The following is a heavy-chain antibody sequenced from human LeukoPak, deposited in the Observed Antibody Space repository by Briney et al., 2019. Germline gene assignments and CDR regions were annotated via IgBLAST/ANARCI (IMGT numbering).Heavy chain of an antibody. CDR3: AREYSSSSGRSFDY. D-gene: IGHD6-6*01. V-gene: IGHV3-48*01. CDR2: ISSGSNTI. CDR1: RLTFSTYS. J-gene: IGHJ4*02. Sequence: GGFLRLSCAASRLTFSTYSMNWVRQAPGKGLEWVSYISSGSNTIYYADSVKGRFTISRDNAKNSLYLQMNSLRAEDTAVHYCAREYSSSSGRSFDYWGQGTLVTVSS.